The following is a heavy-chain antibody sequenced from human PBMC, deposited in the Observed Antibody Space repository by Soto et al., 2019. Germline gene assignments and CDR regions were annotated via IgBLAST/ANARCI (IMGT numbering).Heavy chain of an antibody. CDR3: ARPIDYSSSSTGFDY. Sequence: GESLKISCKGSGYSYSTYWIAWVRQKPCKCLEFMGIIYPGDSDTRYSPSFQGQVTISADKSISAAYLQWSSLKASDTAMYYCARPIDYSSSSTGFDYWGQGTLVTVSS. J-gene: IGHJ4*02. V-gene: IGHV5-51*01. CDR2: IYPGDSDT. D-gene: IGHD6-6*01. CDR1: GYSYSTYW.